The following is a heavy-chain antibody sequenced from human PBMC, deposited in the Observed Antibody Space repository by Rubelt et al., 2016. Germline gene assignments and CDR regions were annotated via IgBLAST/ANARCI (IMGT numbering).Heavy chain of an antibody. J-gene: IGHJ4*02. D-gene: IGHD3-22*01. CDR3: ASLTYYYDSSDY. CDR2: IYYSGST. Sequence: QLQLQESGPGLVKPSETLSLTCTVSGGSISSSSYYWGWIRQPPGKGLEWIGSIYYSGSTHYNPSHKSRVTISVDTSKNQFSLKLSSVTAADTALYYCASLTYYYDSSDYWGQGTLVTVSS. V-gene: IGHV4-39*07. CDR1: GGSISSSSYY.